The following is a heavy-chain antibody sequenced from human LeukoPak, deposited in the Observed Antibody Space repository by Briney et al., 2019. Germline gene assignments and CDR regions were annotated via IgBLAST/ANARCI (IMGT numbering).Heavy chain of an antibody. V-gene: IGHV3-21*01. CDR2: ISSSSSYI. CDR1: GFTFSSYS. CDR3: ARSYYYDSSGYHNDY. Sequence: GGSLRPSRAASGFTFSSYSTNWVRQAPGKGLEWVSSISSSSSYIYYADSVKGRFTISRDNAKNSLYLQMNSLRAEDTAVYYCARSYYYDSSGYHNDYWGQGTLVTVSS. J-gene: IGHJ4*02. D-gene: IGHD3-22*01.